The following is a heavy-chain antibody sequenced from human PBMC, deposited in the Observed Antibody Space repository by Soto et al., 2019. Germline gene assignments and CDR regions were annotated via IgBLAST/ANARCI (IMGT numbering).Heavy chain of an antibody. Sequence: QVQLVQSGPEVKKPGASVKVSCKASGYAFTSYGFRWVRQAPGQGLEWMGWISAYNGHTHYAQNLQGRVTMTTDTSXXTAYRELSRLRSDDTAVYYCARDPTTQWELRTPGYWGQGTLVTVSS. D-gene: IGHD1-26*01. CDR3: ARDPTTQWELRTPGY. J-gene: IGHJ4*02. CDR1: GYAFTSYG. CDR2: ISAYNGHT. V-gene: IGHV1-18*04.